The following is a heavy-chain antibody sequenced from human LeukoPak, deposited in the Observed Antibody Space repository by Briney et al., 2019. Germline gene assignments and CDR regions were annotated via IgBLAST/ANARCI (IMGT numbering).Heavy chain of an antibody. CDR1: GGSFSGYY. Sequence: RSETLSLTCAVYGGSFSGYYWSWIRQPPGKGLEWIGSIYYSGSTYYNPSLKSRVTISVDTSKNQFSLKLSSVTAADTAVYYCARGSFYGYRPEWDYWGQGTLVTVSS. J-gene: IGHJ4*02. CDR2: IYYSGST. V-gene: IGHV4-34*01. CDR3: ARGSFYGYRPEWDY. D-gene: IGHD5-18*01.